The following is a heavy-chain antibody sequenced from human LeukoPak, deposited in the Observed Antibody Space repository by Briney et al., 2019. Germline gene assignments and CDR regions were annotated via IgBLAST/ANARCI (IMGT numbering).Heavy chain of an antibody. D-gene: IGHD3-10*01. J-gene: IGHJ4*02. CDR1: GFTFSTYS. Sequence: GGSLRLSCVASGFTFSTYSLNWVRQTPGKGLEWVSYISVRGTFTHYADSVRGRFTISRDNAKNTLYLQMNSLRAEDTAVYYCARPGGVSGSWGQGTLVTVSS. CDR3: ARPGGVSGS. V-gene: IGHV3-21*05. CDR2: ISVRGTFT.